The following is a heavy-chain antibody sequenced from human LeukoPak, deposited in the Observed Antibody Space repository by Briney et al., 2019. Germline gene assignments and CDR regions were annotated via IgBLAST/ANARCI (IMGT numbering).Heavy chain of an antibody. J-gene: IGHJ3*02. D-gene: IGHD2-21*01. Sequence: ASVKVSCKASGGTFSSYAISWVRRAPGQGLEWMGGIIPIFGTANYAQKFQGRVTITTDESTSTAYMELSSLRSEDTAVYYCARGDIVVVSVKAFDIWGQGTMVTVSS. CDR3: ARGDIVVVSVKAFDI. CDR2: IIPIFGTA. V-gene: IGHV1-69*05. CDR1: GGTFSSYA.